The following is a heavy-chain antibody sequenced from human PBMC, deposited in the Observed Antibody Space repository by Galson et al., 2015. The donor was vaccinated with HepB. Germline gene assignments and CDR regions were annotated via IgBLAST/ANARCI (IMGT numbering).Heavy chain of an antibody. CDR2: INEDGSEE. V-gene: IGHV3-7*03. CDR1: GFTFSNAW. D-gene: IGHD2/OR15-2a*01. Sequence: SLRLSCAASGFTFSNAWMSWVRQAPGKGLEWVANINEDGSEENYVDSVKGRFTISRDDSKNIAYLQLSSLNTEDTAVYYCARDALSMSKREWLTGDHWGQGTMVTVSS. J-gene: IGHJ4*02. CDR3: ARDALSMSKREWLTGDH.